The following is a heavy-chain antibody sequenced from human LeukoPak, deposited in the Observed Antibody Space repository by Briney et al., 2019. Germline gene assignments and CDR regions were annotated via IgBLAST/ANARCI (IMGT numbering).Heavy chain of an antibody. D-gene: IGHD6-13*01. Sequence: GGSLRLSCAASGFTFSGHGMSWVRQAPGKGLEWVSYISTHGNYIYYADSVRGRLTISRDNAKNSLYLQMNSLRAEDTAVYYCVKNSGWYCLDYWGQGTLVTVSS. CDR3: VKNSGWYCLDY. V-gene: IGHV3-21*04. CDR2: ISTHGNYI. CDR1: GFTFSGHG. J-gene: IGHJ4*02.